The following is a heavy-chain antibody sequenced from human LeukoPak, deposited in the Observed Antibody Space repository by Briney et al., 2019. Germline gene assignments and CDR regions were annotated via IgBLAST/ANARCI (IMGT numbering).Heavy chain of an antibody. CDR2: IYPGDSDT. CDR1: GYSFTSYW. D-gene: IGHD6-6*01. CDR3: ARHYSSSSEGRNYYYYYMDV. J-gene: IGHJ6*03. V-gene: IGHV5-51*01. Sequence: KPGESLKISCKGSGYSFTSYWIGWVRQMPGKGLEWMGIIYPGDSDTRYSPSFQGQVTISADKSISTAYLQWSSLKASDTAMYYCARHYSSSSEGRNYYYYYMDVWGKGTTVTVSS.